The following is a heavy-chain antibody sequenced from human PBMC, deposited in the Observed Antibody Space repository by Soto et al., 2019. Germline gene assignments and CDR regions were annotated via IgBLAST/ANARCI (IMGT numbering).Heavy chain of an antibody. J-gene: IGHJ4*02. CDR3: TTPRDILTGYYNY. V-gene: IGHV3-15*01. Sequence: GGSLRLSCAASGFTFSNAWMSWVRQAPGKGLEWVGRIKSKTDGGTTDYAAPVKGRFTISRDDSKNTLYLQMNSLKTEDTALYHCTTPRDILTGYYNYWGQGILVTSPQ. CDR1: GFTFSNAW. D-gene: IGHD3-9*01. CDR2: IKSKTDGGTT.